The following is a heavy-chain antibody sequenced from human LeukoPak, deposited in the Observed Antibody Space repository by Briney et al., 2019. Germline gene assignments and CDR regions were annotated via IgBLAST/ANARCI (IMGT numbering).Heavy chain of an antibody. CDR3: TTDHRTIYGVVFPDY. D-gene: IGHD3-3*01. V-gene: IGHV3-72*01. J-gene: IGHJ4*02. Sequence: GSLRLSCAASGFTFSDHYMDWVRQAPGKGLEWVGRTRNKANSYTTEYAASVKGRFTISRDDSKNSLYLQMNSLKTEDTAVYYCTTDHRTIYGVVFPDYWGQGTLVTVSS. CDR1: GFTFSDHY. CDR2: TRNKANSYTT.